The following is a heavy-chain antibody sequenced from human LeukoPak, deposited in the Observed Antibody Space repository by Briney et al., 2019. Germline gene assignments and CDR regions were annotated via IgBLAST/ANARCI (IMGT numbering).Heavy chain of an antibody. CDR2: IDTDGSFT. J-gene: IGHJ4*02. CDR3: ARERGGLSSSWYFTLDY. D-gene: IGHD6-13*01. Sequence: GGSLRLSCAASGFTLSSYWMHWVRQAPGKGLVWVSRIDTDGSFTSYADSVRGRFTISRDNAKNTLYLQMSSLRAEDTAVYYCARERGGLSSSWYFTLDYWGQGTLVTVSS. CDR1: GFTLSSYW. V-gene: IGHV3-74*01.